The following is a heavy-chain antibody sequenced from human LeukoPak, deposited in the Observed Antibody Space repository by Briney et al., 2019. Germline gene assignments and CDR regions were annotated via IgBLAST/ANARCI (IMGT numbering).Heavy chain of an antibody. Sequence: GGSLRLSCAASGFTFSTYAMDWVRQAPGKGLEWVSYLSSSSSVIYHADSVKGRFTISRDNAKNSLYLQMNSLRVEDTGVYYCASWGEGALDNWGQGTLVTVSS. CDR2: LSSSSSVI. V-gene: IGHV3-48*01. CDR1: GFTFSTYA. D-gene: IGHD1-26*01. J-gene: IGHJ4*02. CDR3: ASWGEGALDN.